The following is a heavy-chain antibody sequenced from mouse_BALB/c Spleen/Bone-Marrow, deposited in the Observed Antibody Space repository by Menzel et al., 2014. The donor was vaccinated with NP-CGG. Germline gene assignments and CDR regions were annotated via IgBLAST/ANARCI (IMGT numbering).Heavy chain of an antibody. CDR1: GFTFSDYY. V-gene: IGHV5-4*02. CDR2: ISDGGSYT. D-gene: IGHD2-14*01. Sequence: VQLKESGGGLVKPGGSLKLSCAASGFTFSDYYMYWVRRTPEKRLEWVATISDGGSYTDYPGSVKGRFTVSRDNAKNNLYLQMSSLKSEDTAMYFCARTYRPFALDYWGQGTSVTVSS. J-gene: IGHJ4*01. CDR3: ARTYRPFALDY.